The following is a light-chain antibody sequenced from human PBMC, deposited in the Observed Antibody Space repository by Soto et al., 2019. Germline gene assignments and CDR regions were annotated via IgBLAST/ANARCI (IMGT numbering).Light chain of an antibody. V-gene: IGKV1-39*01. CDR1: QTISIF. CDR2: GAS. CDR3: QRSYGSPPWT. J-gene: IGKJ1*01. Sequence: DTQMTQSLSSLSASVGDRVTITSLASQTISIFLNWYQQKPGKAPKLLIYGASTLQGGVPSRFSGSGSGTDFTLTIRRLQPEDFATYYCQRSYGSPPWTCGQGTKVDIK.